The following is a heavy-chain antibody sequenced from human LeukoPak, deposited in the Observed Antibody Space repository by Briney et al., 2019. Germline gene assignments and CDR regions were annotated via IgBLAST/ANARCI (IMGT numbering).Heavy chain of an antibody. V-gene: IGHV3-23*01. Sequence: GGSLRLSCAASGFTFGTYTMSWVRQAPGKGLQRVSGITGSGGSTYYADSVKGRFTISRDNSKNTLYLQMNSLRAEDTAVYYCARGGAVAPRGFDIWGQGTMVTVSS. J-gene: IGHJ3*02. CDR2: ITGSGGST. CDR1: GFTFGTYT. D-gene: IGHD4-23*01. CDR3: ARGGAVAPRGFDI.